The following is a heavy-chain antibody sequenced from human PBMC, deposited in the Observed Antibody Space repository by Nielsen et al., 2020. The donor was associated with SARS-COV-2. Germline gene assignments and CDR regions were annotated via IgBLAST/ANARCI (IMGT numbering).Heavy chain of an antibody. Sequence: GESLKISCAASGFTFSDYYMSWIRQAPGKGLEWVSYISSSGSTIYYADSVKGRFTISRDNAKNSLYLQMNSLRAEDTAVYYCTTDLGSYYFDYWGQGTLVTVSS. CDR1: GFTFSDYY. CDR3: TTDLGSYYFDY. V-gene: IGHV3-11*01. D-gene: IGHD2-21*01. J-gene: IGHJ4*02. CDR2: ISSSGSTI.